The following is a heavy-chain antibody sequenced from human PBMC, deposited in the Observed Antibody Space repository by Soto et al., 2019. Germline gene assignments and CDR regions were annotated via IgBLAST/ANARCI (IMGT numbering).Heavy chain of an antibody. CDR3: ARPGPDFSGCSCYTDDAFYI. V-gene: IGHV1-69*02. D-gene: IGHD2-15*01. CDR1: GGTFSSYT. J-gene: IGHJ3*02. Sequence: QVQLVQSGAEVKKPGSSVKVSCKASGGTFSSYTISWVRQAPGQGLEWMGRIIPILGIANYAQKFQGRVTITADKSTSTAYKQLSSLGSEDTAVYYCARPGPDFSGCSCYTDDAFYIWGQGTMVTVSS. CDR2: IIPILGIA.